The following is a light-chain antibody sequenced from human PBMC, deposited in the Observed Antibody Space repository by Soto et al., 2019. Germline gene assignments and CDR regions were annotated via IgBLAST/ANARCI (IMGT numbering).Light chain of an antibody. V-gene: IGLV7-46*01. J-gene: IGLJ2*01. CDR3: LLYDNDGPI. Sequence: QAVVTQEPSLTVSPGGTVTLTCGSSIGTVTNNHYPYWFQQKPGHAPRALLYDTTNKHSWTPARFSGSLLGGKAALILSGAQPEDEGQYYCLLYDNDGPIFGGGTKLTVL. CDR1: IGTVTNNHY. CDR2: DTT.